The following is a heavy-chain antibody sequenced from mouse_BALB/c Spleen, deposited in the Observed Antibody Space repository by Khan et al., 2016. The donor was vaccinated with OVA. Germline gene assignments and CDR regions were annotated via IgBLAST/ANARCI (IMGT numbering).Heavy chain of an antibody. Sequence: EVELVESGGGLVQSGGSLRLSCATSGFTFTDYYMNWVRQPPGKALEWLGFIRKKASGYTTEYSPSVKGRFTISRDNSQSILYLQMNTLRAEDSATCYCDRVDYGYGFAYWGQGTLVTVSA. V-gene: IGHV7-3*02. CDR3: DRVDYGYGFAY. CDR1: GFTFTDYY. D-gene: IGHD1-2*01. CDR2: IRKKASGYTT. J-gene: IGHJ3*01.